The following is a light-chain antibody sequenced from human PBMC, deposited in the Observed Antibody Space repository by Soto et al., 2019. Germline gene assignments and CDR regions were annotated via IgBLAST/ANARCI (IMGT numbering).Light chain of an antibody. J-gene: IGKJ1*01. Sequence: DIHMTQSPSSLSASVGDRVTITCRASQGISNYLAWYQQKPGKVPKLLIYAASTLQSGVPSRFSGSGSGTDFTLPISILQPEEVAPYYLQKYTGPPPWTFGQGTKV. V-gene: IGKV1-27*01. CDR1: QGISNY. CDR3: QKYTGPPPWT. CDR2: AAS.